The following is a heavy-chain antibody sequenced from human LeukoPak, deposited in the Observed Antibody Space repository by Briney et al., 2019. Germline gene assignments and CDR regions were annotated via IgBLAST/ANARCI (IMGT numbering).Heavy chain of an antibody. D-gene: IGHD6-13*01. Sequence: PSETLSLTCAVYGGSLSGYYWSWIRQPPGRGLEWIGEINHSGSTNYNPSLKSRVTISVDTSKNQFSLKLSSVTAADTAVYYCARVGQQLVRGYGMDVWGQGTTVTVSS. CDR1: GGSLSGYY. V-gene: IGHV4-34*01. J-gene: IGHJ6*02. CDR2: INHSGST. CDR3: ARVGQQLVRGYGMDV.